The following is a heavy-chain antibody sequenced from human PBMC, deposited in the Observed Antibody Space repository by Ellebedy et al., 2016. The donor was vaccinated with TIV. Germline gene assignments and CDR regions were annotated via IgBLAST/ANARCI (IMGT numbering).Heavy chain of an antibody. D-gene: IGHD5-12*01. V-gene: IGHV3-23*01. CDR1: GFTFSNYA. CDR2: ISSLGDST. Sequence: GESLKISCAASGFTFSNYAMSWVRRAPGKGLEWVSTISSLGDSTHYADSVKGRFSISRDNSRNTVHLQMDNLRAEDAAVYYCAREGYTSGHCGAFDNWGQGAMVTVSS. J-gene: IGHJ3*02. CDR3: AREGYTSGHCGAFDN.